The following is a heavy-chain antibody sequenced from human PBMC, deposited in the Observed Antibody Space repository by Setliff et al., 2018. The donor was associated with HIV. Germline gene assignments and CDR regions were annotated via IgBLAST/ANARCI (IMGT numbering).Heavy chain of an antibody. CDR1: GGSFNDYY. J-gene: IGHJ4*02. V-gene: IGHV4-34*01. CDR2: IIHSGSI. Sequence: SETLSLTCAVYGGSFNDYYWSWIRQPPGKGLEWIGEIIHSGSINYNPSLKSRVTISIDTYNNQFSLNMNSVNAADTAVYYCARGYASGYDAYGYWGQGTLVTVSS. CDR3: ARGYASGYDAYGY. D-gene: IGHD5-12*01.